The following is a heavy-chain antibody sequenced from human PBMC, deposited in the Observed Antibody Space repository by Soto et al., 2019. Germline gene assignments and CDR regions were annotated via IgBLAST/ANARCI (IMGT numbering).Heavy chain of an antibody. CDR1: GFIFSSYA. D-gene: IGHD5-12*01. Sequence: EVHLVESGGGLVQPGGSLRLSCAASGFIFSSYAMHWVRQAPGKGLEYVSAINPNGDSTYYANSVKGRFTISRDNSKSTPYLQMGSLRAEDMAVYYCASAGSGYDHWGQGTLVTVSS. V-gene: IGHV3-64*01. CDR2: INPNGDST. CDR3: ASAGSGYDH. J-gene: IGHJ5*02.